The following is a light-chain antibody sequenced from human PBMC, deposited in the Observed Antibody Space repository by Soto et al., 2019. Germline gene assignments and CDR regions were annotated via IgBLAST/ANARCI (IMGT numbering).Light chain of an antibody. V-gene: IGLV2-14*01. CDR1: SSDVGGYNY. J-gene: IGLJ1*01. CDR2: EVI. Sequence: QSALTQPASVSGSPGQSITISCTGTSSDVGGYNYVSWYQQHPGKAPKLMIYEVINRPSGVSNRFSSSKYGNTASLTISGLQAEDEADYYCSSYTSSSTYVFGTGTKLTVL. CDR3: SSYTSSSTYV.